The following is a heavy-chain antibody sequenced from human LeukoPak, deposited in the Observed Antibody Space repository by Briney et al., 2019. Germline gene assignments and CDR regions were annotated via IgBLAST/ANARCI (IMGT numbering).Heavy chain of an antibody. CDR1: GFTFSSYW. J-gene: IGHJ4*02. CDR2: IKLDGSEK. Sequence: GGSLRLSCAASGFTFSSYWMSWVRQAPGKGLEWVANIKLDGSEKNYVDSVKGRFTISRDNTKNSMYLQMNSLRVEDTAVFYCARDQYDTWSRRGNFDSWGQGTLVIVSS. V-gene: IGHV3-7*03. D-gene: IGHD3-3*01. CDR3: ARDQYDTWSRRGNFDS.